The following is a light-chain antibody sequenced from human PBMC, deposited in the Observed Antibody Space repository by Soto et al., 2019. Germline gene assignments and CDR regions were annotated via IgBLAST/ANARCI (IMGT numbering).Light chain of an antibody. J-gene: IGKJ1*01. V-gene: IGKV2-28*01. Sequence: IVMTQSPLSLPVSPGEPASVSCRSSQSLLHSNGYNYLARYLQKPGPSPQLLIYLGSNRASGVPERFRGIGSGTDFTLKISRVEADDVGLYYCMQALQAPLTVGQGTKVDSK. CDR2: LGS. CDR1: QSLLHSNGYNY. CDR3: MQALQAPLT.